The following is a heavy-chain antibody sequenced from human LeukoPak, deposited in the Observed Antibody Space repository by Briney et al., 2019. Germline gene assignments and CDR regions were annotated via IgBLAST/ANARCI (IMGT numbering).Heavy chain of an antibody. V-gene: IGHV4-59*08. Sequence: SETLSLTCTVSGGSISSYYWSWIRQPPGKGLEWIGYIYYSGSTYYNPSLKSRVTISVDTSKNQFSLKLSSVTAADTAVYYCARHATWARGYFDYWGQGTLVTVSS. CDR3: ARHATWARGYFDY. CDR1: GGSISSYY. J-gene: IGHJ4*02. CDR2: IYYSGST.